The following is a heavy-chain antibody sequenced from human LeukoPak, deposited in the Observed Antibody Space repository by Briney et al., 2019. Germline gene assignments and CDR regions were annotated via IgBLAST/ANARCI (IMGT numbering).Heavy chain of an antibody. J-gene: IGHJ4*02. Sequence: GGSLRLSCAASGFTFSSYSMNWVRQAPGKRLEWVSYISSTSSTIYYADSVKGRFTISRDNAKNSLYLQMNSLRDEDTAVYYCARVRHDYSTSWYQDYWGQGTLVTVSS. CDR2: ISSTSSTI. CDR1: GFTFSSYS. V-gene: IGHV3-48*02. D-gene: IGHD6-13*01. CDR3: ARVRHDYSTSWYQDY.